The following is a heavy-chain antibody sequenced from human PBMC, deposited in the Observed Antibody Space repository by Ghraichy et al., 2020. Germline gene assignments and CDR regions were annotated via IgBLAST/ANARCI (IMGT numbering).Heavy chain of an antibody. D-gene: IGHD3-3*02. CDR2: ISGSGGST. Sequence: GGSLRLSCAASGFTFSSYAMSWVRQAPGKGLEWVSAISGSGGSTYYAESVKGRFTISRDNSKNTLYQQMNSLRAEDTAVYYCANHFWSGYYTDYYYYGMDVWGQGTTVTVSS. CDR3: ANHFWSGYYTDYYYYGMDV. V-gene: IGHV3-23*01. J-gene: IGHJ6*02. CDR1: GFTFSSYA.